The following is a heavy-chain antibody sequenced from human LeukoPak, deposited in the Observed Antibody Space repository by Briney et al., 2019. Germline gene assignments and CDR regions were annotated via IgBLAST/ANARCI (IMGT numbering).Heavy chain of an antibody. J-gene: IGHJ5*02. CDR2: IYTSGST. V-gene: IGHV4-4*07. CDR3: AACGGDFWSGYPNWFDP. CDR1: GGSISSYY. Sequence: SETLSLTCIVSGGSISSYYWSWIRQPAGKGLEWIGRIYTSGSTNYNPSLKSRVTMSVDTSKNQFSLNLSSVTAADTAVYYCAACGGDFWSGYPNWFDPWGQGTLVTVSS. D-gene: IGHD3-3*01.